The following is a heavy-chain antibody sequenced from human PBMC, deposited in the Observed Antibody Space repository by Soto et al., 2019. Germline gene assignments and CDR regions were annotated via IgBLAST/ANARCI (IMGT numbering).Heavy chain of an antibody. CDR1: GGSISSGGYY. V-gene: IGHV4-31*03. D-gene: IGHD5-12*01. CDR2: IYYGGST. J-gene: IGHJ4*02. Sequence: QVQLQESGPGLVKPSQTLSLTCTVSGGSISSGGYYWSWIRQHPGKGLEWIGYIYYGGSTYYNPSLKSRVSISVDMSKNQFSLKLSSVTAADTAVYYCARGAHSGYDYIPVSWGQGTLVTVSS. CDR3: ARGAHSGYDYIPVS.